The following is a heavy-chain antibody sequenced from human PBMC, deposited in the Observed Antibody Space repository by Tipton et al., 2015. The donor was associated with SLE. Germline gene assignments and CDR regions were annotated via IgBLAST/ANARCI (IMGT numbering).Heavy chain of an antibody. CDR2: ISYDGSNK. Sequence: SLRLSCAASGFTFSSYSMHWVRQAPGKGLEWVAVISYDGSNKYYADSVKGRFTISRDNSKNTLYLQMNSLRAEDTAVYYCAKIWQTGDRFDYWGQGTLVTVSS. J-gene: IGHJ4*02. CDR3: AKIWQTGDRFDY. D-gene: IGHD7-27*01. V-gene: IGHV3-30*18. CDR1: GFTFSSYS.